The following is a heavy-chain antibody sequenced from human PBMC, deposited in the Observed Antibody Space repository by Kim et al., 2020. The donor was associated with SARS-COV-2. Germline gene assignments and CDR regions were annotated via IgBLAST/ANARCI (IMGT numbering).Heavy chain of an antibody. V-gene: IGHV4-59*01. J-gene: IGHJ5*02. CDR2: IYYSGST. CDR3: ARGDFWSGYTNPPWFDP. CDR1: GGSISSYY. D-gene: IGHD3-3*01. Sequence: SETLSLTCTVSGGSISSYYWSWIRQPPGKGLEWIGYIYYSGSTNYNPSLKSRVSISVDTSKNQFSLKLSSVTAADTAVYYCARGDFWSGYTNPPWFDPWG.